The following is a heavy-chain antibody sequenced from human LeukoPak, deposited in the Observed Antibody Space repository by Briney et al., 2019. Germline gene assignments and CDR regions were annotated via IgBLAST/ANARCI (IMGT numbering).Heavy chain of an antibody. D-gene: IGHD4-17*01. Sequence: PSQTLSLTCTVSGGSISSGGYYWSWIRQHPGKGLEGIGYIYYSGSTYYNPSLKSRVTISVDTSKNQFSLKLSSVTAADTAVYYCARAVSIVPSDYGDAGWFDPWGQGTLVTVSS. CDR1: GGSISSGGYY. CDR2: IYYSGST. CDR3: ARAVSIVPSDYGDAGWFDP. V-gene: IGHV4-31*03. J-gene: IGHJ5*02.